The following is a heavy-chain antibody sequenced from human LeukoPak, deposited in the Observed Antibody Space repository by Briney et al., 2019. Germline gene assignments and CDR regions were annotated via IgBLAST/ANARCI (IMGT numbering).Heavy chain of an antibody. CDR1: GYTVTSYG. Sequence: ASVKVSCKASGYTVTSYGITWVRQAPGQGLEWMGWISAYNGKTNYAQKFQDRVTMTTDTSTSTAYMELRSLRSDDTAMYYCARVLGIQLWGSSDYWGQGTLVTVSS. V-gene: IGHV1-18*01. CDR2: ISAYNGKT. J-gene: IGHJ4*02. D-gene: IGHD5-18*01. CDR3: ARVLGIQLWGSSDY.